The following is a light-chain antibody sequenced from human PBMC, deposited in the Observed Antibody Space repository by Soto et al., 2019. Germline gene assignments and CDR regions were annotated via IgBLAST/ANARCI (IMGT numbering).Light chain of an antibody. CDR1: QSISNW. V-gene: IGKV1-5*01. CDR2: DAS. Sequence: DIQMTQSPSTLSASVGDRVTITCRASQSISNWLAWYQQKPGKGPKLLVYDASTLESGVPSRFSGSGSATEFTLTISGLQPDAFATYYCQQYKSYSPYTFGQGTKLEL. CDR3: QQYKSYSPYT. J-gene: IGKJ2*01.